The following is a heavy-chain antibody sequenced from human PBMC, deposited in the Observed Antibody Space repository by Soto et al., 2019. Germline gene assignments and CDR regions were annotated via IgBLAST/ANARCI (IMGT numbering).Heavy chain of an antibody. CDR2: ISYDGSNK. Sequence: QVQLVESGGGVVQPGRSLRLSCAASGFTFSSYGMNWVRQAPGKGLEWVAVISYDGSNKYYADSVKGRFTISRDSSKNMLYLEMNSLRAEDTAVYDCAKGDSSSWHYYYGMDVWGQGTTVTVSS. V-gene: IGHV3-30*18. CDR1: GFTFSSYG. CDR3: AKGDSSSWHYYYGMDV. J-gene: IGHJ6*02. D-gene: IGHD6-13*01.